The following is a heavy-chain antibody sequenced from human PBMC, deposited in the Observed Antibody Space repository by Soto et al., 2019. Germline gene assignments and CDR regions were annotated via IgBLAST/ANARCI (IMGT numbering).Heavy chain of an antibody. Sequence: GASVEATSKDSGGTYSSYAMRWVRQAPGQGHEWMGGIIAIFGTADYAQKFQGRVTITADESTSTAYMELSSLRSEDTAVYYCAKPQSIQDYYYGMDFWGQGTTVTVSS. D-gene: IGHD6-6*01. J-gene: IGHJ6*02. V-gene: IGHV1-69*13. CDR2: IIAIFGTA. CDR1: GGTYSSYA. CDR3: AKPQSIQDYYYGMDF.